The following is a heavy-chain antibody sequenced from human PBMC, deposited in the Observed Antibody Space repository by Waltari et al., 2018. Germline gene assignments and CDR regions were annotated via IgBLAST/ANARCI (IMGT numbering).Heavy chain of an antibody. Sequence: EVQLVETGGGLIQPGGSLRLSCSASGLTVRRRHMTWVRQAPGKGLEWVSVIYRGGSTFYADPVKGRFTISRDDSKNTLYLQMSNLRAEDTAVYYCARDHGVSYLEGALDIWGQGTMVTVSS. CDR3: ARDHGVSYLEGALDI. J-gene: IGHJ3*02. V-gene: IGHV3-53*02. CDR1: GLTVRRRH. D-gene: IGHD1-26*01. CDR2: IYRGGST.